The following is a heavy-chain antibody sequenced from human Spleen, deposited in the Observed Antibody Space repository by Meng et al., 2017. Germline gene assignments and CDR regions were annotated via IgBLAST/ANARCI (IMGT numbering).Heavy chain of an antibody. CDR1: GYSISSGYY. Sequence: SETLSLTCTVSGYSISSGYYWGWIRQPPGKGLEWIGSIYHSGSTFYNPSLKSRVTISVDTSKNQFSLKLSFVTAADTAVYFCARDPGGLAADGTGDYWGQGTLVTVSS. CDR2: IYHSGST. J-gene: IGHJ4*02. CDR3: ARDPGGLAADGTGDY. D-gene: IGHD6-13*01. V-gene: IGHV4-38-2*02.